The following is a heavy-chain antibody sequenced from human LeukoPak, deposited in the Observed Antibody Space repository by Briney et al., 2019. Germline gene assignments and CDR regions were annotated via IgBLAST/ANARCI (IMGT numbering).Heavy chain of an antibody. CDR1: GYTFTSYD. CDR3: ARDPPRGFGEPFDY. V-gene: IGHV1-8*01. J-gene: IGHJ4*02. Sequence: ASVKVSCKASGYTFTSYDINWVRQATGQGLEWMGWMNPNSGNTGYAQKFQGRVTMTRNTSISTAYMELSSLRSEDTAVYYCARDPPRGFGEPFDYWGQGTLVTVSS. D-gene: IGHD3-10*01. CDR2: MNPNSGNT.